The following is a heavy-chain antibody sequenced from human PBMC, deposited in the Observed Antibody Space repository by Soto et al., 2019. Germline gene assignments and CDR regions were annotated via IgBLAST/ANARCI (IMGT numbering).Heavy chain of an antibody. CDR3: ARDRVREVWSNDAFDI. D-gene: IGHD2-8*02. CDR1: GFTFSSYG. V-gene: IGHV3-30*03. CDR2: ISYDGRHE. Sequence: QVQLVESGGGVVQPGRSLRLSCAASGFTFSSYGMHWVRQAPGKGLEWVAVISYDGRHEYYADSVKGRFTISRDNSKNPVYLQMNSLRPDDTAVYFCARDRVREVWSNDAFDIWGQGTLVTVSS. J-gene: IGHJ3*02.